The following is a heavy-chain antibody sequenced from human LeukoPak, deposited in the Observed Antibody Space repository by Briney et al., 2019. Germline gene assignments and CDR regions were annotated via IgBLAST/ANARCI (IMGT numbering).Heavy chain of an antibody. CDR1: GDSISTYY. CDR3: ARDFLSSKWYYFDY. V-gene: IGHV4-4*07. Sequence: SETLSLTCTVSGDSISTYYWNWIRQPAGKGLEWIGRIYTSGSTDYNPSLKSRVTMSVDTSKNQFSLKLRSVTAPDTAVYYCARDFLSSKWYYFDYWGEGTLVTVSS. CDR2: IYTSGST. D-gene: IGHD6-13*01. J-gene: IGHJ4*02.